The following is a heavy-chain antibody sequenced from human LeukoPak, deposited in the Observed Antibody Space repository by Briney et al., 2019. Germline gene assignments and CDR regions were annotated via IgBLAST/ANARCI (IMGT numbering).Heavy chain of an antibody. J-gene: IGHJ4*02. CDR1: GFTVSNNY. D-gene: IGHD3-9*01. CDR2: IGASGGST. V-gene: IGHV3-23*01. CDR3: AKAEGYDILTGLDY. Sequence: GGSLRLSCAASGFTVSNNYMNRVRQAPGKGLEWVSGIGASGGSTYYADSVKGRFTISRDNSKNTLYLQMDSLRTEDTAVYYCAKAEGYDILTGLDYWGQGTLVTVSS.